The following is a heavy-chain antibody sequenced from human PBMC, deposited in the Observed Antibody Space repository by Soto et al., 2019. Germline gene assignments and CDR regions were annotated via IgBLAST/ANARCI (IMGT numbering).Heavy chain of an antibody. CDR2: NHIRGRT. CDR1: GVSVRSDDYN. V-gene: IGHV4-61*08. D-gene: IGHD1-26*01. J-gene: IGHJ4*02. CDR3: ARLLEINSWPLDF. Sequence: SETLSLTCSVSGVSVRSDDYNWNWIRQPPGKGLEWIGYNHIRGRTNYNPSLGSRVAISMDTSKNQFSLALTSVTAADTAIYYWARLLEINSWPLDFWGQGTLVTVSS.